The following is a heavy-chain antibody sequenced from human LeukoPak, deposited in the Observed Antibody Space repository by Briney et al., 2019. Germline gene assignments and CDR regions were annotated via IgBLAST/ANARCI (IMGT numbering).Heavy chain of an antibody. CDR1: GFTFSNAW. D-gene: IGHD3-22*01. J-gene: IGHJ4*02. V-gene: IGHV3-15*01. CDR2: IKSKTDGGTT. CDR3: TTYYYDSSGYYFDY. Sequence: GGSLRLSCAASGFTFSNAWMSWVRQAPGKGLEWVGRIKSKTDGGTTDYAAPVKGRFTISRDDSKNTLYLQMNSLKTEDTAVYYCTTYYYDSSGYYFDYWGQGTLVTVSS.